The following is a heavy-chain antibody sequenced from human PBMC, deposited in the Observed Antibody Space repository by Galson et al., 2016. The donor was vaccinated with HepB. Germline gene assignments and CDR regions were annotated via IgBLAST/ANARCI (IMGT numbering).Heavy chain of an antibody. CDR3: AHRPPGFGEFFNWFDP. CDR2: IYWDDDK. CDR1: GFSLATSGVG. D-gene: IGHD3-10*01. J-gene: IGHJ5*02. Sequence: PALVKPTQTLTLTCTFSGFSLATSGVGVGWIRRPPGKALGWLAVIYWDDDKRYSPSLKSRLTITKDTSKNQVVLTMTNMDPVDTATYFCAHRPPGFGEFFNWFDPWGQGTLVTVSS. V-gene: IGHV2-5*02.